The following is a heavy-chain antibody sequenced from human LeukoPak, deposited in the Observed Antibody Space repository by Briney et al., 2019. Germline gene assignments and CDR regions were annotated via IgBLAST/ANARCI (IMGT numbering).Heavy chain of an antibody. CDR3: ARAYGSGSYCPNY. CDR1: GFTFSSYS. Sequence: PGGSLRLSCAACGFTFSSYSMNWVRQAPGKGLEWVSSISSSSSYIYYADSVKGRFTISRDNAKNSLYLQMNSLRAEDTAVYYCARAYGSGSYCPNYWGQGTLVTVSS. V-gene: IGHV3-21*01. CDR2: ISSSSSYI. D-gene: IGHD3-10*01. J-gene: IGHJ4*02.